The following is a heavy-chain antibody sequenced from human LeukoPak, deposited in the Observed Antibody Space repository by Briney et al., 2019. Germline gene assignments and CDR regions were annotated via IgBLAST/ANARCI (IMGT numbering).Heavy chain of an antibody. D-gene: IGHD4-11*01. V-gene: IGHV3-33*06. CDR1: GFTFSHYG. Sequence: GGSLRLSCAPSGFTFSHYGMHWVRQAPGKGLEGVAVIWSDGTNRYYEDPVKGRFTISRDNFQRTVYLQMDSLRAEDTAVYYCAKDAQRGFDYSNSLDKWGQGTLVTVSS. CDR2: IWSDGTNR. CDR3: AKDAQRGFDYSNSLDK. J-gene: IGHJ4*02.